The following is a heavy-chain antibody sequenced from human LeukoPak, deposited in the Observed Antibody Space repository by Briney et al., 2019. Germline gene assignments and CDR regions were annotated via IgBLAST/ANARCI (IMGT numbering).Heavy chain of an antibody. CDR2: IYYSGST. CDR3: ATLTYGSGSYYNP. J-gene: IGHJ5*02. D-gene: IGHD3-10*01. Sequence: PSETLSLTCTVSGGSISSYYWSWIRQPPGKGLEWIGYIYYSGSTNYNPSLKSRVTISVDTSKNQLPPKLSSVTAADTAVYYCATLTYGSGSYYNPWGQGTLVTVSS. CDR1: GGSISSYY. V-gene: IGHV4-59*08.